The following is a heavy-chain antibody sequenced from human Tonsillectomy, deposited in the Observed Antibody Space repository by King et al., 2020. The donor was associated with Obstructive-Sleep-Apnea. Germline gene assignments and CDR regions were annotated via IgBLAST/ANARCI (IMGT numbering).Heavy chain of an antibody. D-gene: IGHD6-25*01. V-gene: IGHV3-33*03. CDR1: GFTFRDYG. CDR3: VGYYFDY. CDR2: KYYDGSNK. Sequence: VQLVESGGGVVQPGRSLRLSEVASGFTFRDYGMHWGRQAPGKGLEWLAMKYYDGSNKDYADSVKGRYTISRDNPKNTLYLQMNSMRAEDTALYFCVGYYFDYWGQGTLVTVSS. J-gene: IGHJ4*02.